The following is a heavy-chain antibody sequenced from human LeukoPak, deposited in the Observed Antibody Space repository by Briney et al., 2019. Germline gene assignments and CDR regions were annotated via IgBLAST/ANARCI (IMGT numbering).Heavy chain of an antibody. D-gene: IGHD2-2*01. CDR2: MYHSGST. J-gene: IGHJ4*02. V-gene: IGHV4-38-2*02. CDR1: GYSISSGYY. Sequence: PSETLSLTCTVSGYSISSGYYWGWIRQPPGKGLEWIGSMYHSGSTYYNPSLKSRVTISVDTSKNQFSLKLSSVTAADTAVYYCARDGEGYCSSTSCYGGGDYWGQGTLVTVSS. CDR3: ARDGEGYCSSTSCYGGGDY.